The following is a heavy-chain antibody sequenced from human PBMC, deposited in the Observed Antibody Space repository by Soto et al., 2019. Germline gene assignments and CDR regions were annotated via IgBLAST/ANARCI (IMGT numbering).Heavy chain of an antibody. J-gene: IGHJ5*02. CDR3: ARHIVVLLDKTPYH. Sequence: QVQLVESGGGVVQPGRSLRLSCAASGFIFSSYAMHWVRQTPGKGLEWVAVISNDGNNKYYADSVKGRFTISRDNSKNTLYLQMNRLRAEDTAVYYCARHIVVLLDKTPYHWGQGTLVTVSS. CDR1: GFIFSSYA. V-gene: IGHV3-30*04. D-gene: IGHD2-2*01. CDR2: ISNDGNNK.